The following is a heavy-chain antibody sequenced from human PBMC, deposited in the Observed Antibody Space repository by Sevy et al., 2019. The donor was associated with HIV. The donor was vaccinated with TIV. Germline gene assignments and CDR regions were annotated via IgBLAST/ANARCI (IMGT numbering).Heavy chain of an antibody. D-gene: IGHD3-3*01. Sequence: SETLSLTCAVSGGSISSSNWWSWVRQPPGKGLEWIGEIYHSGSTNYNPSLKSRVTISVDKSKNQFSLKLSSVTAAETAVYYCARRTYYDFWSGYSADAFDIWGQGTMVTVSS. CDR3: ARRTYYDFWSGYSADAFDI. V-gene: IGHV4-4*02. CDR1: GGSISSSNW. CDR2: IYHSGST. J-gene: IGHJ3*02.